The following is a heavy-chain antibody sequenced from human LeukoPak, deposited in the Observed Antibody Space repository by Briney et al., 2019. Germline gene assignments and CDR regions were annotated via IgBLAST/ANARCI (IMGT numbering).Heavy chain of an antibody. J-gene: IGHJ4*02. CDR2: IRGKAYGGTT. CDR1: GFIFGDYG. V-gene: IGHV3-49*03. CDR3: SRDSSGYSYYFDY. D-gene: IGHD3-22*01. Sequence: GSLRLSCTASGFIFGDYGMSWFRQAPGKGLESVGFIRGKAYGGTTEYAASVKGRFTISRDDSKSIAYLQMNSLKTEDTAVYYCSRDSSGYSYYFDYWGQGTLVTVSS.